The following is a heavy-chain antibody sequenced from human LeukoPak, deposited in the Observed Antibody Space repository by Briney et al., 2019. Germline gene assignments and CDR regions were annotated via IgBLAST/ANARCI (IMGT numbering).Heavy chain of an antibody. V-gene: IGHV3-48*03. CDR1: GFTFSNYE. J-gene: IGHJ4*02. CDR3: ARGPTYFDILTGFHDRLDYFDY. Sequence: PGGSLRLSCAASGFTFSNYEMNWVRQAPGKGLDWVSYISGSGSTIYYADSVRGRFTISRDNAKKSLYLQMNSLRAEDTAVYYCARGPTYFDILTGFHDRLDYFDYWGQGTLVTVSS. D-gene: IGHD3-9*01. CDR2: ISGSGSTI.